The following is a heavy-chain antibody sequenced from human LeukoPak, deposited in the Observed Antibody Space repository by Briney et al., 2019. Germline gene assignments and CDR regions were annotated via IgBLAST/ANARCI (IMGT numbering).Heavy chain of an antibody. J-gene: IGHJ4*02. Sequence: ASVKVSCKVSGYTLTELSMHWVRQAPGKGLEWMGGFDPEDGETIYAQKFQGRVTMTEDTSTDTAYMELSSLRSEDTAVYYCATDPWYCSGGSCPVFWGQGTLVTVSS. D-gene: IGHD2-15*01. CDR3: ATDPWYCSGGSCPVF. CDR2: FDPEDGET. CDR1: GYTLTELS. V-gene: IGHV1-24*01.